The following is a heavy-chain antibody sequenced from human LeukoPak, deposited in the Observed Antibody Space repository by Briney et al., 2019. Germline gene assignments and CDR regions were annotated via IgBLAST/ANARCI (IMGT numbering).Heavy chain of an antibody. CDR2: IKSKTDGGTA. V-gene: IGHV3-15*01. CDR1: GFTLFTFNNAW. Sequence: PGGSLRLSCTASGFTLFTFNNAWMSWVRQTPGKGLEWIGRIKSKTDGGTAEYTAPVKGRFSISRDDSKNTVYLQVNSLKTEDTAVYYCTTDLLDYWGQGTLVTVSS. J-gene: IGHJ4*02. CDR3: TTDLLDY.